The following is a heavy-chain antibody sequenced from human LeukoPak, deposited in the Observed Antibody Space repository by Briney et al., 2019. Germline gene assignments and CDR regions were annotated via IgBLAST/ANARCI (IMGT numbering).Heavy chain of an antibody. CDR2: IHHSGST. CDR1: GGSISTNNW. J-gene: IGHJ4*02. Sequence: SGTLSLTCAVSGGSISTNNWWTWVRQPPGKGLEWIGEIHHSGSTYYNPSLKSRVTISVDTSKNQFPLKLSSVTAADTAVYYCARHPMRIGGGSGSYYKDWGQGTLVTVSS. V-gene: IGHV4-4*02. CDR3: ARHPMRIGGGSGSYYKD. D-gene: IGHD3-10*01.